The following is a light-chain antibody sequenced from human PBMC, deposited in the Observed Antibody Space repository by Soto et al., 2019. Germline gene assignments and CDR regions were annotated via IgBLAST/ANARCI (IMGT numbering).Light chain of an antibody. CDR1: QSVSNN. Sequence: IVMTQSPATLSVSPGERATLSCRASQSVSNNLAWYQQKPGEALRLLIYGASTRATGITARFSGSGSGTEFTLTISSLQSEDFAVYYCQHYNNWPRTFGQGTKLEIK. V-gene: IGKV3-15*01. J-gene: IGKJ2*01. CDR3: QHYNNWPRT. CDR2: GAS.